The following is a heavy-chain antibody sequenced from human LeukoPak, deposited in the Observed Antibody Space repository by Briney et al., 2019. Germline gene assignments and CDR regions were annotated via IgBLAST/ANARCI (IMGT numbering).Heavy chain of an antibody. Sequence: ASVKVSCKASGYTFTSYDNNWVRQATGQGLEWMGWMNPNSGNTGYAQKFQGRVTMTRNTSISTAYMELSSLRSEDTAVYYCARVVYYYDSSIVDYWGQGTLVAVSS. CDR2: MNPNSGNT. CDR1: GYTFTSYD. V-gene: IGHV1-8*01. J-gene: IGHJ4*02. CDR3: ARVVYYYDSSIVDY. D-gene: IGHD3-22*01.